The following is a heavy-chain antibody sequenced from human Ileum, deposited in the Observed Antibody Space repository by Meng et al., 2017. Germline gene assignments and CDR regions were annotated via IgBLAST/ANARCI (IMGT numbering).Heavy chain of an antibody. CDR2: ISHSGSA. V-gene: IGHV4-4*02. Sequence: QGRLQVAGPGLVRPSGTLSLTCAVSSGSISSNTYWSWVRQPPGKGLEWIGQISHSGSAYYNPSLKSRVTMSVDKSKSQFSLMLTSVTAADTAIYYCARHGGYSQDFWGQGTLVTVAS. CDR1: SGSISSNTY. D-gene: IGHD4-23*01. CDR3: ARHGGYSQDF. J-gene: IGHJ4*02.